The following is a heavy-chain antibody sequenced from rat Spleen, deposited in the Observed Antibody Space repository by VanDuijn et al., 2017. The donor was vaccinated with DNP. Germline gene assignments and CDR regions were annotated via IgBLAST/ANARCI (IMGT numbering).Heavy chain of an antibody. CDR1: GFTFSDYY. Sequence: EVQLVESGGGLVQPGRSLKLSCAASGFTFSDYYMAWVRQAPTKGLEWVAYTNYDGGSTYNGDSVKGRFTIYRDNAKSTLYLQMNSLRSEDMATYYCARHVLPLRVWDYWGQGVVVTVSS. CDR3: ARHVLPLRVWDY. J-gene: IGHJ2*01. V-gene: IGHV5-22*01. D-gene: IGHD1-4*01. CDR2: TNYDGGST.